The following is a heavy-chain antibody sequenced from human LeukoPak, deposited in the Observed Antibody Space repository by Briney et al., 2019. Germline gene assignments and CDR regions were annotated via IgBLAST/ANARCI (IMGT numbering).Heavy chain of an antibody. J-gene: IGHJ6*04. V-gene: IGHV3-48*03. Sequence: GGSLRLSCAASGFTLSSYEMNWVRQAPGKGLEWVSYISSSGRTIYYADSVKGRFTISRDNAKNSLYLQMNSLRAEDTAIYYCAELGITMIGGVWGKGTTVTIAS. D-gene: IGHD3-10*02. CDR1: GFTLSSYE. CDR3: AELGITMIGGV. CDR2: ISSSGRTI.